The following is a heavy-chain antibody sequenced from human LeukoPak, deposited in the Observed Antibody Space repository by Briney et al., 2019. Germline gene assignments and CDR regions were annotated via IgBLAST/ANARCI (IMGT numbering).Heavy chain of an antibody. D-gene: IGHD3-10*01. CDR3: ASLFRGVNFNWFDP. J-gene: IGHJ5*02. Sequence: GPLRLSCAPSGFTFSSCCTSGARQPPGKGREWIGEINHSGSTNYNPSLKSRVTISVDTSKNQFSLKLSSVTAADTAVYYCASLFRGVNFNWFDPWGQGTLVTVSS. CDR2: INHSGST. CDR1: GFTFSSCC. V-gene: IGHV4-34*01.